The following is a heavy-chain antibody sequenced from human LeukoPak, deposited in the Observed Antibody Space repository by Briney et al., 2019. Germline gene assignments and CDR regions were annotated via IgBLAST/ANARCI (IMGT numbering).Heavy chain of an antibody. D-gene: IGHD3-3*01. CDR3: ASSYYDFWSDTYYFEY. CDR1: GGSISGYY. CDR2: IYNTGST. V-gene: IGHV4-59*01. Sequence: SETLSLTCTVSGGSISGYYWSWIRQPPGKGLEWIGYIYNTGSTNYKSSLKSRVTMSLDTSKNQFSLRLNSVTAADTAVYYCASSYYDFWSDTYYFEYWGQGTLVTVS. J-gene: IGHJ4*02.